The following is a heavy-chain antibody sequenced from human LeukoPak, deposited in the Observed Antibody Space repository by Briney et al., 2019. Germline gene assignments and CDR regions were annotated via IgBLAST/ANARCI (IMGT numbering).Heavy chain of an antibody. V-gene: IGHV1-18*01. Sequence: ASVKVSCKASGYAFTSYGVSWVRQVPGQGLEWMGWISGYNGDTNYAHKFQGRVTMTTDTSTSTAYIELSSLRSDDTAVYYCAREPTGFKINFDSWGLGTLVIVSS. J-gene: IGHJ4*02. CDR2: ISGYNGDT. CDR1: GYAFTSYG. CDR3: AREPTGFKINFDS. D-gene: IGHD4-11*01.